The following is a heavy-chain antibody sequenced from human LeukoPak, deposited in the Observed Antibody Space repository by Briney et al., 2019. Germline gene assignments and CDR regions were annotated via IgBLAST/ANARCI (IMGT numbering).Heavy chain of an antibody. V-gene: IGHV1-2*02. CDR1: GYTFTGYC. CDR2: INPNSGGT. J-gene: IGHJ4*02. CDR3: ATPTVTTWYYFDY. D-gene: IGHD4-17*01. Sequence: ASVKVSCKASGYTFTGYCMHWVLQAPGQGLEWMGWINPNSGGTNYAQKFQGRVTMTRDTSISTAYMELSRLRSDDTAVYYCATPTVTTWYYFDYWGQGTLVTVSS.